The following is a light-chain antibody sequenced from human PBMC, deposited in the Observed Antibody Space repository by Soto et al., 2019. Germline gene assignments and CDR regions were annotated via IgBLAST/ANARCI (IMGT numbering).Light chain of an antibody. CDR3: QQRSNWPWT. J-gene: IGKJ1*01. CDR2: DAS. CDR1: QSVSSY. V-gene: IGKV3-11*01. Sequence: EIVLTQSPATMSLSPGERATLSCRASQSVSSYLAWYQQKPGQAPRLLIYDASNRATGIPARFSGSGSGTDFTLIISSLEPEDFAVYYCQQRSNWPWTFGQGTKVDIK.